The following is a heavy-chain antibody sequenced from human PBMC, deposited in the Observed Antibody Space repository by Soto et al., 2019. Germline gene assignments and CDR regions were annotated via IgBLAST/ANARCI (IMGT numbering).Heavy chain of an antibody. D-gene: IGHD6-19*01. CDR2: IYGGGTT. J-gene: IGHJ4*02. CDR3: VQTTGWPGFDF. V-gene: IGHV3-53*01. Sequence: EVQLVESGGGLIQPGGSLRLSCAACGFAVSSKYMTWVRQAPGKGQEWVSAIYGGGTTDYADSVKGRFTISRDTSKNTLYLQMNSLRVEDTAVYYCVQTTGWPGFDFWGQGTLVTVSS. CDR1: GFAVSSKY.